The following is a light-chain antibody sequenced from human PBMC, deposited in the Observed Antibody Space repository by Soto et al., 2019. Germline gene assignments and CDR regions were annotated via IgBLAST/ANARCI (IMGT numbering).Light chain of an antibody. Sequence: DIQMTHSPSTLSASVGDRVTITCRASQSISSWLAWYQQKPGKAPKFLIYHASSLESGVPSRFSGSGSGTEFTLTISSLQSEDFAAYYRQQYNSYFSRTFGQGTKVDI. J-gene: IGKJ1*01. CDR3: QQYNSYFSRT. V-gene: IGKV1-5*03. CDR1: QSISSW. CDR2: HAS.